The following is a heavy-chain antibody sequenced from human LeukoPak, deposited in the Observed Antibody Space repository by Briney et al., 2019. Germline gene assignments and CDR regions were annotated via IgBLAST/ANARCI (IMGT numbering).Heavy chain of an antibody. J-gene: IGHJ4*02. CDR1: GGSFNGYY. Sequence: PSETLSLTCAVYGGSFNGYYWSRIRQPPGKGLEWIGEINHSGSTNYNPSLKSRVTISVDTSKNQFPLKLSSVTAADTAVYYCARGGIAVADFDYWGQGTQVTVSS. CDR2: INHSGST. D-gene: IGHD6-19*01. CDR3: ARGGIAVADFDY. V-gene: IGHV4-34*01.